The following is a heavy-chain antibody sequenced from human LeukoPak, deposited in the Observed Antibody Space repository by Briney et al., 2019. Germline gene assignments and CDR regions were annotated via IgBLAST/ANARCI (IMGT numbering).Heavy chain of an antibody. CDR1: GASVKSDY. CDR3: ARQVVIIPSSRGGPWFDP. V-gene: IGHV4-59*08. J-gene: IGHJ5*01. CDR2: VYYSGST. Sequence: SETLSLTCSVSGASVKSDYWSWIRQSPGKGLEWVANVYYSGSTNYNPSLKSRVTISVDASKNQISLKLSSVTAADTAVYYCARQVVIIPSSRGGPWFDPWGQGTLVAVSS. D-gene: IGHD2/OR15-2a*01.